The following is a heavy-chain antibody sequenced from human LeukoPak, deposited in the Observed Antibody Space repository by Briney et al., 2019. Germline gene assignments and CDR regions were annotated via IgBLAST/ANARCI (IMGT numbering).Heavy chain of an antibody. J-gene: IGHJ4*02. V-gene: IGHV4-39*01. CDR1: VGSISISNYY. D-gene: IGHD6-13*01. Sequence: PSETLSLTCTVSVGSISISNYYWAWMRQPPGKGLEWIGSINYSGSTYYNPSLRSRVTMSVDTSKSQFSLKVSSVTAADTAVYYCASYMVAADTKYYSDHWGQGTLVTVSS. CDR2: INYSGST. CDR3: ASYMVAADTKYYSDH.